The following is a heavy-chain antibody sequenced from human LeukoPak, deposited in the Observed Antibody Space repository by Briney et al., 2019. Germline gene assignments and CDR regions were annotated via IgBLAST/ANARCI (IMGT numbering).Heavy chain of an antibody. J-gene: IGHJ3*02. Sequence: SETLSLTCTVSGGSISSSSYYWGWIRQPPGKGLEWIGSIYYSGSTYYNPSLKSRVTISVDTSKNQFSLKLSSVTAADTAVYYCARLVSGCCDIWGQGTMVTVSS. CDR3: ARLVSGCCDI. CDR2: IYYSGST. D-gene: IGHD2-15*01. CDR1: GGSISSSSYY. V-gene: IGHV4-39*01.